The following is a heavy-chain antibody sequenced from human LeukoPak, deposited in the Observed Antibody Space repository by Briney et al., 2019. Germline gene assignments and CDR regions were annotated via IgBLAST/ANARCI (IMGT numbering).Heavy chain of an antibody. CDR1: GGSFSGYY. J-gene: IGHJ4*02. CDR3: ARRLSSGWYFDS. CDR2: INHSGST. V-gene: IGHV4-34*01. D-gene: IGHD6-19*01. Sequence: SETLSLTCAVYGGSFSGYYWSWIRQPPGKGLEWIGEINHSGSTNYNPSLKSRVTILVDTSKNQFSLKLSSVTAADTAVYYCARRLSSGWYFDSWGQGTLVTVSS.